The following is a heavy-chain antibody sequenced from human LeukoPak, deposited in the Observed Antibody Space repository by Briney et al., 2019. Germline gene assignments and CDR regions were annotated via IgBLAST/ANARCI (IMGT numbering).Heavy chain of an antibody. V-gene: IGHV4-39*01. Sequence: SETLSLTCTVSGGSISSDYWGWIRQPPGKGLEWIGSIYYSGSTYYNPSLKSRVTISVDTSKNQFSLKLSSVTAADTAVYYCARHDYYDLRFDYWGQGTLVTVSS. CDR2: IYYSGST. CDR1: GGSISSDY. CDR3: ARHDYYDLRFDY. J-gene: IGHJ4*02. D-gene: IGHD3-3*01.